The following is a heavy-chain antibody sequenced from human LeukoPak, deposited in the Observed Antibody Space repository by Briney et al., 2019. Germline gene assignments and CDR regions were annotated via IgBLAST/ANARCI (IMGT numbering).Heavy chain of an antibody. Sequence: ASVKVSCKASGYTFSNYGISWVRQAPGQGLEWMGWISAYNDKTNYAQKVQGRLTMTTDTSTSTAYMDLRSLRSDDTAVYYCARSLRGWYKDYWGQGTLVTVSS. CDR3: ARSLRGWYKDY. J-gene: IGHJ4*02. CDR2: ISAYNDKT. D-gene: IGHD6-19*01. V-gene: IGHV1-18*01. CDR1: GYTFSNYG.